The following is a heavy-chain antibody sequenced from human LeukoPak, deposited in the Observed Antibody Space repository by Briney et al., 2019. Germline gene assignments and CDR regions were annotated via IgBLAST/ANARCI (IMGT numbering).Heavy chain of an antibody. V-gene: IGHV3-30*18. D-gene: IGHD2-15*01. Sequence: PGGSLRLSCEASGFTFSSYGMHWVRQAPGKGLEWVAVISYDGSNKYYADSVKGRFTISRDNSKNTLYLQMNSLRAEDTAVYYCAKGSGGSCYTCSDYWGQGTLVTVPS. CDR3: AKGSGGSCYTCSDY. CDR2: ISYDGSNK. J-gene: IGHJ4*02. CDR1: GFTFSSYG.